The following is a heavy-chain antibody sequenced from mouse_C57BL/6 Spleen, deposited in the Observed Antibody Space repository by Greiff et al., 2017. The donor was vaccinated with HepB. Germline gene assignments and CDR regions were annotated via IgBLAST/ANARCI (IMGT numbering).Heavy chain of an antibody. D-gene: IGHD3-2*02. V-gene: IGHV5-9*01. Sequence: EVQGVEPGGGLVKPGGSLKLSCAASGFTFSSYTMPWVRQTPEKRLEWVATISGGGGNTYYPDSVKGRFTISRDNAKNTLDLQMSSLRSEDTALYYCARHKGTGQCTEFADWGTGTPVTVSA. J-gene: IGHJ3*01. CDR3: ARHKGTGQCTEFAD. CDR2: ISGGGGNT. CDR1: GFTFSSYT.